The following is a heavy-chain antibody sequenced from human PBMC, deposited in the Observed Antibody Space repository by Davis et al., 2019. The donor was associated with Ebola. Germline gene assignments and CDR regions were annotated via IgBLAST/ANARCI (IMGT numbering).Heavy chain of an antibody. J-gene: IGHJ4*02. CDR2: ISSSGSPI. V-gene: IGHV3-11*01. CDR3: ARQVGSGWDYFDY. CDR1: GFTFSSYW. Sequence: PGGSLRLSCAASGFTFSSYWMSWIRQAPGEGLEWVSYISSSGSPISYADSVKGRFTISRDNAKNSLYLQMNSLRAEDTAVYYCARQVGSGWDYFDYWGQGTLVTVSS. D-gene: IGHD6-19*01.